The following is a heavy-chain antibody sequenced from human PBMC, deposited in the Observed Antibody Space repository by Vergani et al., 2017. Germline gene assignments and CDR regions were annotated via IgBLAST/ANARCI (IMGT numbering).Heavy chain of an antibody. CDR1: GFTFSSYA. V-gene: IGHV3-23*01. CDR2: ISGSGGST. D-gene: IGHD4-17*01. Sequence: EVQLLESGGGLVQPGGSLRLSCAASGFTFSSYAMSWVRQAPGKGLEWVSVISGSGGSTYYADSVKGRFTISRDNSKNTLYLQMNSLRAEDTAVDYCASHEGSDYGDYVRWGWGVRGVEGYFDYWGQGTLVTVSA. J-gene: IGHJ4*02. CDR3: ASHEGSDYGDYVRWGWGVRGVEGYFDY.